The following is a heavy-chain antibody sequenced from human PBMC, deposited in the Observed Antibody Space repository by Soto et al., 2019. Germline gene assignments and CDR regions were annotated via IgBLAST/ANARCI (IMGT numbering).Heavy chain of an antibody. CDR2: IYYSGST. J-gene: IGHJ4*02. Sequence: PSETLSLTCTVSGDSISSYYGSWIRQPPGKGLEWIGHIYYSGSTNYNPSLKSRVTISVDTSKNQFSLKLSSVTAADTAVYYCARTSGSSLLIWGQGTMVTVSS. V-gene: IGHV4-59*01. CDR3: ARTSGSSLLI. CDR1: GDSISSYY. D-gene: IGHD1-26*01.